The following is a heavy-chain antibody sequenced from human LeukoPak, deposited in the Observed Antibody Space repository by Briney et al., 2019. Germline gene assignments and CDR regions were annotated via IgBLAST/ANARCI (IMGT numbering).Heavy chain of an antibody. CDR2: IYHSGST. Sequence: SETLSLTCAVSGGSISSSNWWSWVRPPPGKGLEWIGEIYHSGSTNYNPSLKSRVTISVDKSKNQFSLKLSSVTAADTAVYYCASRRTYYYYYMDVWGKGTTVTVSS. V-gene: IGHV4-4*02. CDR3: ASRRTYYYYYMDV. CDR1: GGSISSSNW. J-gene: IGHJ6*03.